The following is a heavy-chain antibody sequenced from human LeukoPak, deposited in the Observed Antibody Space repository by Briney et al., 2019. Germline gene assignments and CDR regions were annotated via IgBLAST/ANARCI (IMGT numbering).Heavy chain of an antibody. CDR1: GFTFSSYS. J-gene: IGHJ4*02. CDR3: ARDGPYYYDSSGYYPRSSGFDY. D-gene: IGHD3-22*01. V-gene: IGHV3-21*01. CDR2: ISSIGIDI. Sequence: GGSLRLSCAASGFTFSSYSMNWVRQAPGKGLEWVSSISSIGIDIYYADSVKGRFTISRDNAKNSLYLQMNSLRAEDTAVYYCARDGPYYYDSSGYYPRSSGFDYWGQGTLVTVSS.